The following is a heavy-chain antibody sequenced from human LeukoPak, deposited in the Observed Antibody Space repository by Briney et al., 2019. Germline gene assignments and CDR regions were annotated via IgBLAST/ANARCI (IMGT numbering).Heavy chain of an antibody. CDR3: VRDDDRPDNGLDY. D-gene: IGHD3-22*01. V-gene: IGHV3-23*01. J-gene: IGHJ4*02. CDR2: INDNGDGT. CDR1: GFTFSSYA. Sequence: GESLKISCAASGFTFSSYAMSWVRQAPGKGLKWVSTINDNGDGTYYADSVKGRFTISRDNSYNTVSLQMNSLRAEDTAVYYCVRDDDRPDNGLDYWGQGTLVTVSS.